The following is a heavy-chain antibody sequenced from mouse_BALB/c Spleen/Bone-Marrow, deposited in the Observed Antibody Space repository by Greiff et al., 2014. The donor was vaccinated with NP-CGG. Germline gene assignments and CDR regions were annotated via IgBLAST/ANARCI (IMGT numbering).Heavy chain of an antibody. Sequence: QVQLQQSGAELVRPGPSVKVSCQASGYAFTDYLMEWLKQRPGPGLEWIGVINPGSGSTNYNEKFKDKATLTADKSSSTAYMQLSGLTSDDSAVYFCARYDGYFDYWGQGTILTVSS. D-gene: IGHD2-3*01. J-gene: IGHJ2*01. CDR3: ARYDGYFDY. V-gene: IGHV1-54*01. CDR2: INPGSGST. CDR1: GYAFTDYL.